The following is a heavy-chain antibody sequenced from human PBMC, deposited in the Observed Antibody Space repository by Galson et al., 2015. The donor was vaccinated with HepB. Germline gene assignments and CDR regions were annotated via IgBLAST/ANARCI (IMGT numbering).Heavy chain of an antibody. Sequence: SVKVSCKASGYRFIDYYIHWVRQAPGQGLEWMGRINPANGNAVYAQTFQDRVTMTRDTSTTTAYMDLASLTSDDTAVYYCARAIWFHFENIEFWGQGTLVTVSS. CDR3: ARAIWFHFENIEF. D-gene: IGHD2/OR15-2a*01. CDR1: GYRFIDYY. V-gene: IGHV1-2*02. J-gene: IGHJ4*02. CDR2: INPANGNA.